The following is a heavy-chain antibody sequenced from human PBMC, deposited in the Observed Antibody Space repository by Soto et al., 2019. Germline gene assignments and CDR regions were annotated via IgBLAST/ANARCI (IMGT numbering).Heavy chain of an antibody. D-gene: IGHD3-10*01. CDR1: GGFINNYY. CDR2: IHSSGQT. J-gene: IGHJ4*02. CDR3: ARHYASGTYPLDS. Sequence: SETLSLTCTVSGGFINNYYWSWIRQTPGKPLEWIAWIHSSGQTKYAPTLESRITLSVDTSKNQFSLRLRSVTAADTAVYYCARHYASGTYPLDSWGQGSLVTVSS. V-gene: IGHV4-59*01.